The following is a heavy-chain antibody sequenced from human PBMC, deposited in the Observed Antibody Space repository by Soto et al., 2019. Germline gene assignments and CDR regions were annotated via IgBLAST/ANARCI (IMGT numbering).Heavy chain of an antibody. CDR2: ISWNSGSI. Sequence: EVQLVESGGGLIQPGRSLRLSCAASGFTFVDYAMHWCRQPPGKGLEWVSTISWNSGSISYADSVRGRFTISRDNAKNALYLQMNSLRVEDTALYYCAKDHGGGTYFFYTYMDVWGKGTTVTVS. CDR1: GFTFVDYA. J-gene: IGHJ6*03. D-gene: IGHD3-16*01. V-gene: IGHV3-9*01. CDR3: AKDHGGGTYFFYTYMDV.